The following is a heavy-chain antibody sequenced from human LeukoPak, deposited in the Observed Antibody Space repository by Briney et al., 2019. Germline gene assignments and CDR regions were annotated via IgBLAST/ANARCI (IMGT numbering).Heavy chain of an antibody. Sequence: SETLSLTCTVSGGSISSYYWSWIRQPPGKGLESIGYIYYSGSTNYNPSLKSRVTISVDTSKNQFSLKLSSVTAADTAVYYCARDLMAAARGYDAFDIWGQGTMVTVSS. J-gene: IGHJ3*02. V-gene: IGHV4-59*01. CDR3: ARDLMAAARGYDAFDI. D-gene: IGHD6-13*01. CDR1: GGSISSYY. CDR2: IYYSGST.